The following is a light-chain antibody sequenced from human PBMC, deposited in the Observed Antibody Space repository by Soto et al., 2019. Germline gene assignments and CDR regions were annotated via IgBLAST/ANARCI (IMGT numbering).Light chain of an antibody. CDR3: QRPGV. CDR2: AAS. V-gene: IGKV1-9*01. CDR1: RGISSY. Sequence: IQLTESTCFLSASVGDIVTITCRASRGISSYLAWYQQKPGKAPKLLIYAASTLQSGVPSRFSGSGSGTEFTLTISSLQPEDFATYYCQRPGVFGPGT. J-gene: IGKJ3*01.